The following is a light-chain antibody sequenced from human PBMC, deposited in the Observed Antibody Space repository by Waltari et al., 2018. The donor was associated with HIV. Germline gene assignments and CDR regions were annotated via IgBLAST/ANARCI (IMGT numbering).Light chain of an antibody. CDR2: DAS. V-gene: IGKV3-15*01. Sequence: EIVMTQSPATLSVSPGERATLSCRASQSVSSNSAWYQQKPGQAPRLLISDASTRATGIPARFSGSGSGTYFTLTISSLQSEDFAVYYCQQYNNWPPGTFGQGAKLEIK. CDR3: QQYNNWPPGT. CDR1: QSVSSN. J-gene: IGKJ2*01.